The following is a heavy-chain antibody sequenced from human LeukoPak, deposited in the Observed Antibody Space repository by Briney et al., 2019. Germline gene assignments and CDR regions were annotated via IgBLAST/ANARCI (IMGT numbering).Heavy chain of an antibody. J-gene: IGHJ5*02. D-gene: IGHD3-3*01. CDR2: INHSRST. V-gene: IGHV4-34*01. CDR3: ARGAVLRFLEWLPIHNWFDP. Sequence: PSETLSLTCAVYGGSFSGYYWSWIRQPAGKGLEWIGEINHSRSTNYNPSLKSRVTISVDTSKNQFSLKLSSVTAADTAVYYCARGAVLRFLEWLPIHNWFDPWGQGTLVTVSS. CDR1: GGSFSGYY.